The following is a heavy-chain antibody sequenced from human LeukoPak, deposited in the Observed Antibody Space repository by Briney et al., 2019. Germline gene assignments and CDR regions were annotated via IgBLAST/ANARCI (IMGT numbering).Heavy chain of an antibody. J-gene: IGHJ3*02. CDR1: GFTFSSYG. CDR3: ARVYYDSSAFDI. V-gene: IGHV3-30*03. D-gene: IGHD3-22*01. CDR2: ISYDGSNK. Sequence: PGGSLRLSCAASGFTFSSYGMHWVRQAPGKGLEWVAVISYDGSNKYYADSVKGRFTISRDNSKNTLYLQMNSLRAEDTAVYYCARVYYDSSAFDIWGQGTMVTVSS.